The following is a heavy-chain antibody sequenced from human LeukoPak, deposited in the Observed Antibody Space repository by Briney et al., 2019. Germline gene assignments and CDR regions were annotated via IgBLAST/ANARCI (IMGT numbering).Heavy chain of an antibody. J-gene: IGHJ4*02. D-gene: IGHD3-10*01. Sequence: HPGGSLRLSCAVSGFTFNNYAMTWVRQAPGKGLEWVSGISGSGSSTYYADSVKGRFTISRDNSKNTLYLQMNSLTAGDTAVYYCAKDSVPFYYGSGSYPDCWGQGTLVTVSS. CDR1: GFTFNNYA. V-gene: IGHV3-23*01. CDR3: AKDSVPFYYGSGSYPDC. CDR2: ISGSGSST.